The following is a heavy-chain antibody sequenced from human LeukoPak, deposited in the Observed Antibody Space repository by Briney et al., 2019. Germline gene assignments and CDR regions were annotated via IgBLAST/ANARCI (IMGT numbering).Heavy chain of an antibody. V-gene: IGHV4-61*05. CDR2: IYYSGST. CDR1: GGSISSSSYY. Sequence: SETLSLTCTVSGGSISSSSYYWGWIRQPPGKGLEWIGYIYYSGSTNYNPSLKSRVTISVDTSKNQFSLKLSSVTAADTAVYYCARHTRIAVAGTGAFDIWGQGTMVTVSS. D-gene: IGHD6-19*01. J-gene: IGHJ3*02. CDR3: ARHTRIAVAGTGAFDI.